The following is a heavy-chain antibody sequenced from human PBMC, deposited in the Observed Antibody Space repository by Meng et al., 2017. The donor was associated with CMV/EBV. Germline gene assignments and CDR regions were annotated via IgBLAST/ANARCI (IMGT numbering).Heavy chain of an antibody. V-gene: IGHV4-39*02. J-gene: IGHJ4*02. CDR2: IYYSGTT. Sequence: GSLRLSCTVSGGSISSSSYYWGWIRQPPGKGLEWIGTIYYSGTTYYNPSLKSRVTMSVDTSNNHFSPKLTSVTAADTAVYYCARLFLRLGRSPNFFDYWGQGTLVTVSS. CDR1: GGSISSSSYY. CDR3: ARLFLRLGRSPNFFDY. D-gene: IGHD6-19*01.